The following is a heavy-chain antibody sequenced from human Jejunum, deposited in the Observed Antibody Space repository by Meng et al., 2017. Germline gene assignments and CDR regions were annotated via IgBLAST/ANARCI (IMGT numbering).Heavy chain of an antibody. J-gene: IGHJ6*04. Sequence: GGSLRLSCTASGFTLSRYSMNWVRQAPGKGLEWVATISQDGSGIYYVDSVRGRFTISRDNAKNSLYLEMNSLRDEDTAVYYCAGDAWNSSSRKVDIWGKGTRVTVSS. V-gene: IGHV3-7*01. CDR1: GFTLSRYS. CDR3: AGDAWNSSSRKVDI. D-gene: IGHD6-13*01. CDR2: ISQDGSGI.